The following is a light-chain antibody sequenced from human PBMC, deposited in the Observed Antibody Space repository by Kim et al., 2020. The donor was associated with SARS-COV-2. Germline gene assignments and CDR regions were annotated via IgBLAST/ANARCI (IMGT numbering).Light chain of an antibody. CDR1: QSVTTY. V-gene: IGKV3-11*01. Sequence: EIVLTQSPATLSLSPGERATLSCRASQSVTTYLAWYQQKPGHAPRLLIYDASNRATGIPARFSGSGSGTDFTLTISSLESEDFAVYYCQQRSNWPLTFGGGTKVDIK. CDR3: QQRSNWPLT. CDR2: DAS. J-gene: IGKJ4*01.